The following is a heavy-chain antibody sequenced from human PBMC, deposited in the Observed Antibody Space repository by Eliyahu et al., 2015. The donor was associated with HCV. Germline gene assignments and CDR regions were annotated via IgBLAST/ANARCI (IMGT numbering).Heavy chain of an antibody. CDR3: ATAAGSSSFGNWFDP. D-gene: IGHD6-6*01. J-gene: IGHJ5*02. Sequence: ESGGGVVQPGRSLRLSCAASGFTFSSYAMHWVHQAPGKGLDWVAVIWYDGSNKYYADSVKGRFTISRDNSNNTLYLQMNSLRAEDTAVYYCATAAGSSSFGNWFDPWGQGTLVTVSS. CDR1: GFTFSSYA. CDR2: IWYDGSNK. V-gene: IGHV3-33*01.